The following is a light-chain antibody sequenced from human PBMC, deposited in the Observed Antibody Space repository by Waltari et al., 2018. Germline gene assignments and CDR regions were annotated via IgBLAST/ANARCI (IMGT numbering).Light chain of an antibody. Sequence: EIVMTQSPATLPVSPGERATLSCRASQSLSSNLAWYQQKPGQAPRLLIYGASTRATGIPARFSGSGSGTEFTLTISSLQSEDFAVYYCQQYNNWSPWTFGQGTKVEIK. CDR1: QSLSSN. CDR3: QQYNNWSPWT. CDR2: GAS. J-gene: IGKJ1*01. V-gene: IGKV3-15*01.